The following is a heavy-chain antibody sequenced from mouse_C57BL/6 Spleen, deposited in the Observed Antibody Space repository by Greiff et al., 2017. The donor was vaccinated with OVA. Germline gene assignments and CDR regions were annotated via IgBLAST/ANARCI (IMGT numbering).Heavy chain of an antibody. CDR3: ARPRVYYGIFDY. Sequence: EVQLQQSGPELVKPGASVKISCKASGYTFTDYYMNWVKQSHGKSLEWIGDINPNNGGTSYNQKFKGKATLTVDKSSSTAYMELRSLTSEDSAVYYCARPRVYYGIFDYWGQGTTLTVSS. J-gene: IGHJ2*01. D-gene: IGHD2-1*01. V-gene: IGHV1-26*01. CDR2: INPNNGGT. CDR1: GYTFTDYY.